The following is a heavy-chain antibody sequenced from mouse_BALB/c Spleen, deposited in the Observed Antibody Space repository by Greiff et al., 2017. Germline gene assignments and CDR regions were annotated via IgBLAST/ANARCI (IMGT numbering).Heavy chain of an antibody. CDR3: ARSGNGYYDYYAMDY. CDR1: GYTFTSYW. J-gene: IGHJ4*01. D-gene: IGHD2-3*01. Sequence: VQLQQPGAELVKPGASVKLSCKASGYTFTSYWMHWVKQRPGQGLEWIGEINPSNGRTNYNEKFKSKATLTVDKSSSTAYMQLSSLTSEDSAVYYCARSGNGYYDYYAMDYWGQGTSVTVSS. V-gene: IGHV1S81*02. CDR2: INPSNGRT.